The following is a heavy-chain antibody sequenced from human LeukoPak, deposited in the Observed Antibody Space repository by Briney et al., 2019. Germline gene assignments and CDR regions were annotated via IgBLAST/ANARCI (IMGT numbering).Heavy chain of an antibody. V-gene: IGHV4-34*01. CDR3: VGESYLRHRDY. CDR1: GGSFSGYY. D-gene: IGHD1-26*01. J-gene: IGHJ4*02. Sequence: SETLSLTCAVYGGSFSGYYWSWIRQPPGKGLEWIGEINHSGSTNYNPSLKSRVTISVDTSKNQFSLKLSSVTAADTAVYYCVGESYLRHRDYWGQGTLVTVSS. CDR2: INHSGST.